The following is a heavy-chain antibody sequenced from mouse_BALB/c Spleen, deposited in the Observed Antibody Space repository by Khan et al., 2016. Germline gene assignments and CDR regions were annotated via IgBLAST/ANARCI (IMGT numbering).Heavy chain of an antibody. CDR1: GYAFSSYW. J-gene: IGHJ4*01. Sequence: QVQLKQSGAELVRPGSSVKISCKASGYAFSSYWMNWVKQRPGQGLEWIGQIYPGDGDTNYNGKFKGKATLTADKSSSTAYMQLSSLTSEDSAVYFFAQLAWTRDAIDFWGQGTSVTVSS. CDR2: IYPGDGDT. D-gene: IGHD3-1*01. CDR3: AQLAWTRDAIDF. V-gene: IGHV1-80*01.